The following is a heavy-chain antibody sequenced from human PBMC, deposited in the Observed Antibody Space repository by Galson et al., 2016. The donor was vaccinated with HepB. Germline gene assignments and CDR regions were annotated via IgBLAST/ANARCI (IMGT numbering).Heavy chain of an antibody. Sequence: PALVKPPQTLTLTCTFSGVSLNTRGVGVGWIRQPPGKALEWLALIYWDNDKKYTESLKSRLTITKDTSRNQVVLTMTHMDPVDTGTYYRVHRRQDDPGPGWSIIFDHWGQGARVTVSS. J-gene: IGHJ4*02. D-gene: IGHD6-19*01. CDR3: VHRRQDDPGPGWSIIFDH. CDR1: GVSLNTRGVG. V-gene: IGHV2-5*02. CDR2: IYWDNDK.